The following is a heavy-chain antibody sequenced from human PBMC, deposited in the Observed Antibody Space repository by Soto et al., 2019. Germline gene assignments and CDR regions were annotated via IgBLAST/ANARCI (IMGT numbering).Heavy chain of an antibody. V-gene: IGHV3-30*18. CDR2: ISYDGSNK. J-gene: IGHJ6*02. CDR1: GFTFSSYG. Sequence: QVQLVESGGGVVQPGRSLRLSCAASGFTFSSYGMHWVRQAPGKGLEWVAVISYDGSNKYYADSVKGRFTISRDNSKNTLYLHMNSLGAEDTAVYYCAKLGGRRGYEYYGMDVWGQGTTVTVSS. CDR3: AKLGGRRGYEYYGMDV. D-gene: IGHD1-26*01.